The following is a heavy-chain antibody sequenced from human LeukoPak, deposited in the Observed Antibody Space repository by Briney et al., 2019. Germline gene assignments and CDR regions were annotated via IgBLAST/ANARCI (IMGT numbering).Heavy chain of an antibody. CDR2: IYYSGST. CDR1: GGSISSYY. V-gene: IGHV4-59*01. CDR3: ARDIQGYLDY. Sequence: SEPLSLTCTVSGGSISSYYWSWIRQPPGKGLEWIGYIYYSGSTNYNPSLKSRVTISVDTSKNQFSLKLSSVTAADTAVYYCARDIQGYLDYWGQGTLVTVSS. J-gene: IGHJ4*02.